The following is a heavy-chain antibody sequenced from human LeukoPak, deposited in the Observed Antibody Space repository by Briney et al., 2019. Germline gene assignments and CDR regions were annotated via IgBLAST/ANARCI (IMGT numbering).Heavy chain of an antibody. Sequence: PSETLSLTCTVSGDSIGSYYWSWIRQSPGKGLEWIGDFSYSGSTNYNPSLKSRVTISIDTSKNHFSLKLSSLTAADTAVYFCARLRGYSHNWFAPWGQGTPVTVSS. V-gene: IGHV4-59*08. CDR3: ARLRGYSHNWFAP. CDR1: GDSIGSYY. CDR2: FSYSGST. D-gene: IGHD6-13*01. J-gene: IGHJ5*02.